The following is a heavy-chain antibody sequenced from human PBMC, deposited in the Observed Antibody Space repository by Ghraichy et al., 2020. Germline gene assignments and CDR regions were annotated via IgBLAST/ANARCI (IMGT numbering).Heavy chain of an antibody. J-gene: IGHJ2*01. V-gene: IGHV3-49*03. CDR2: IRSKAYGGTT. D-gene: IGHD4-17*01. CDR1: GFTFGDYA. Sequence: GESLNISCTASGFTFGDYAMSWFRQAPGKGLEWVGFIRSKAYGGTTEYAASVKGRFTISRDDSKSIAYLQMNSLKTEDTAVYYCTRDIYGDRYFDLWGRGTLVTVSS. CDR3: TRDIYGDRYFDL.